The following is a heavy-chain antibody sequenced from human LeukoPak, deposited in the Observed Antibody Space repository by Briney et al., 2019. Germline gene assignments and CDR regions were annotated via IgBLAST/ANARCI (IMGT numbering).Heavy chain of an antibody. CDR1: GFTFSSYG. CDR3: AGAKSSSWTAFDY. Sequence: GGSLRLSSAASGFTFSSYGMHWVRQAPGKGPEWVAVISYDGSNKYYADSVKGRFTISRDNSKNTLYLQMNSLRAEDTAVYYCAGAKSSSWTAFDYWGQGTLVTVSS. CDR2: ISYDGSNK. J-gene: IGHJ4*02. D-gene: IGHD6-13*01. V-gene: IGHV3-30*03.